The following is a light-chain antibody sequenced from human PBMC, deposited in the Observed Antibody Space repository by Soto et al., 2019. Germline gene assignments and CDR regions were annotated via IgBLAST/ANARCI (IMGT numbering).Light chain of an antibody. CDR3: SSYAGAITFYV. V-gene: IGLV2-23*02. J-gene: IGLJ1*01. CDR2: EVN. Sequence: QSALTQPASVSGSPGQSITISCTGTSSDVGTYTLVSWYQQHPGKAPKLVIYEVNKRPAGVSKRFSGSKSGDTASLTISGLQAEDEADYYCSSYAGAITFYVCGTGTKVTVL. CDR1: SSDVGTYTL.